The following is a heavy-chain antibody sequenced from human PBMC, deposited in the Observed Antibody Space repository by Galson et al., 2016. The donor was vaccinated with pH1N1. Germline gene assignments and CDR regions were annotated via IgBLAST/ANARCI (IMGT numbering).Heavy chain of an antibody. V-gene: IGHV1-69*13. J-gene: IGHJ3*01. D-gene: IGHD1-14*01. Sequence: SVKVSCKASGGPLSSYATGWVRQAPGQGPEWMGGITPIFGTTKYEQKFQGRVTITADEMSGSAYMELSGLTSMDTAVYYCVRSTGYNKVNGPFDVWGQRTLVIVSS. CDR3: VRSTGYNKVNGPFDV. CDR2: ITPIFGTT. CDR1: GGPLSSYA.